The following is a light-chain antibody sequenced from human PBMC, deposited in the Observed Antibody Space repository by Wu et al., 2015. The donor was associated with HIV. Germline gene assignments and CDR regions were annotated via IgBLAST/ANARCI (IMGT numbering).Light chain of an antibody. J-gene: IGKJ1*01. V-gene: IGKV1-5*03. CDR2: KAS. Sequence: DIQMTQSPSTLSASVGDRVIITCRASQSTSNWLAWYQQKPGQAPKLLIYKASTLETGVPTRFSGSGSGTEFTLTITSLQPDDFATYYCQQYESYPGFGQGTKVDLK. CDR3: QQYESYPG. CDR1: QSTSNW.